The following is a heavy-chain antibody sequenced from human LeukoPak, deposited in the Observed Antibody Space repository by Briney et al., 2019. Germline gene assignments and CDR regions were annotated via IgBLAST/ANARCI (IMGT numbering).Heavy chain of an antibody. Sequence: PGGSLRLSCTTSGFFFGAYAMSWFRQAPGKGLEWVGFIRSKTYGGAIEYVASVKGRFTISRDDSKGIAYLQMNSLKTEDTAVYYCARDQLGGDPDDYYYYYMDVWGKGTTVTVSS. J-gene: IGHJ6*03. V-gene: IGHV3-49*03. D-gene: IGHD4-17*01. CDR2: IRSKTYGGAI. CDR1: GFFFGAYA. CDR3: ARDQLGGDPDDYYYYYMDV.